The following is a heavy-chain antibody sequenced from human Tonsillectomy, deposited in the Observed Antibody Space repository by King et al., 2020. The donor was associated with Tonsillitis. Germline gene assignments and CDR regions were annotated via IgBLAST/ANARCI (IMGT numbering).Heavy chain of an antibody. CDR1: GYTFTEHY. D-gene: IGHD3-22*01. CDR2: VDPEDGEP. CDR3: ATGGLIGVDY. J-gene: IGHJ4*02. V-gene: IGHV1-69-2*01. Sequence: QLVQSGAELKKPGAAVKISCKVSGYTFTEHYIHWVHQAPGKGLEWMGLVDPEDGEPMYAEKFQGRVTITADTSTDTAYMDLSGLRSEDTAVYYCATGGLIGVDYWGQGTLVTVSS.